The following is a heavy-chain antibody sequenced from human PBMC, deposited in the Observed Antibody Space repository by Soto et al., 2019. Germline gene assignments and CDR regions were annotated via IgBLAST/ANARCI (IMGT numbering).Heavy chain of an antibody. CDR1: GASITSGAYS. CDR3: ARLGPYNDNVGYYFDY. J-gene: IGHJ4*02. D-gene: IGHD3-22*01. Sequence: SETLSLTCTVSGASITSGAYSWNWIRHLPGEGLEWIGYIYYSGVTQTNPSLKSRAALSIDTSKQQFSLKLTSMTAADTALYFCARLGPYNDNVGYYFDYWGQGSLVTVSS. V-gene: IGHV4-31*03. CDR2: IYYSGVT.